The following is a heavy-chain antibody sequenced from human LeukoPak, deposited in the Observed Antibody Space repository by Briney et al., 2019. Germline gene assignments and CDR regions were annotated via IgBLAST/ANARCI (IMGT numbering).Heavy chain of an antibody. CDR3: AKGKTAAGTDNWFDP. Sequence: AGGSLRLSCAASGFTFSSYWMPWVRQAPGKGLVWVSRINSDGSSTSYADSVKGRFTISRDNPKNTLYLQMNSLRAEDTAVYYCAKGKTAAGTDNWFDPWGQGTLVTVSS. J-gene: IGHJ5*02. CDR1: GFTFSSYW. V-gene: IGHV3-74*01. CDR2: INSDGSST. D-gene: IGHD6-13*01.